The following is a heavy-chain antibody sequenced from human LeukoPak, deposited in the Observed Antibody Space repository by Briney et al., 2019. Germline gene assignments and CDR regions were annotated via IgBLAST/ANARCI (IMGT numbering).Heavy chain of an antibody. Sequence: SGTLSLTCAVSGGSISSSNWWSWVRQPPGKGLEWIGEIYHSESTNYNPSLKSRVTISVDKSKNQFSLKLSSVTAADTAVYYCARVVAVAGFYYFDHWGQGTLVTVSS. D-gene: IGHD6-19*01. CDR3: ARVVAVAGFYYFDH. J-gene: IGHJ4*02. CDR1: GGSISSSNW. V-gene: IGHV4-4*02. CDR2: IYHSEST.